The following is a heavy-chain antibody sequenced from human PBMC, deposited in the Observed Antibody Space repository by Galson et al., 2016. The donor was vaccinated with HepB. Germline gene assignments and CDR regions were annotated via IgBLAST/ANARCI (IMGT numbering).Heavy chain of an antibody. D-gene: IGHD2-2*01. V-gene: IGHV2-5*01. J-gene: IGHJ5*02. CDR1: GFSLSTSRAG. Sequence: PALVKPTQTLTLTCTFSGFSLSTSRAGVGWIRQSPRKALEWLAVIYWNDEEHYSPSLKSRLTITKDTSKNQVVLTMTNMDPVDTATYYCARTIPSGGFDPWGQGTLVTVSS. CDR3: ARTIPSGGFDP. CDR2: IYWNDEE.